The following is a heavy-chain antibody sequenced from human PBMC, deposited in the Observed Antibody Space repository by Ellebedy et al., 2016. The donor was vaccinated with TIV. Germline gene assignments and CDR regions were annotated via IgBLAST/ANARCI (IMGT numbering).Heavy chain of an antibody. Sequence: SETLSLTXAVYGGSFSGYYWSWIRQPPGKGLEWIGEINHSGSTNYNPSLKSRVTISVDTSKNQFSLKLSSVTAADTAVYYCARGFRPVAGSHAVFDPWGQGTLVTVSS. V-gene: IGHV4-34*01. D-gene: IGHD6-19*01. CDR1: GGSFSGYY. CDR2: INHSGST. J-gene: IGHJ5*02. CDR3: ARGFRPVAGSHAVFDP.